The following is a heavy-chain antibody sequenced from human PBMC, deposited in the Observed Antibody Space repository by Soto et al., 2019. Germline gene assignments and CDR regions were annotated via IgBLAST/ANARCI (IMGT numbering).Heavy chain of an antibody. CDR2: IYHSGST. J-gene: IGHJ3*02. CDR3: ASRLSYYDSSGYYMPDAFDI. CDR1: GGNIISGGYS. Sequence: ASETLSHTCAVSGGNIISGGYSWSWIRKPPGKGLECIGYIYHSGSTYYNPSLKSRVTISVDTSKNQFSLKLSSVTAADTAVYYCASRLSYYDSSGYYMPDAFDIWGQGTMVTVSS. D-gene: IGHD3-22*01. V-gene: IGHV4-30-2*05.